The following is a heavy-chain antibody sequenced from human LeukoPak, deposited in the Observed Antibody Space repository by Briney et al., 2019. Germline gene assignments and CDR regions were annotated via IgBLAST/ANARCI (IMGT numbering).Heavy chain of an antibody. CDR2: ISWDGGST. J-gene: IGHJ6*02. CDR1: GFTFDDYT. Sequence: GGSLRLSCAASGFTFDDYTMHWVRQAPGKGLEWVSLISWDGGSTYYADSVKGRFTISRDNSKNSLYLQMNSLRTEDTALYYCAKGGQGRQWVNMDVWGQGTTVTVSS. D-gene: IGHD6-19*01. V-gene: IGHV3-43*01. CDR3: AKGGQGRQWVNMDV.